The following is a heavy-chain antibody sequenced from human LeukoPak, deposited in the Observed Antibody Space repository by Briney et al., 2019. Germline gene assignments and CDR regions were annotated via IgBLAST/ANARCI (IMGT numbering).Heavy chain of an antibody. CDR1: GYTFTGYY. CDR2: INPNSGGT. CDR3: ARDRPPDSSGYYWVFDY. V-gene: IGHV1-2*02. Sequence: ASVKVSCKASGYTFTGYYMHWVRQAPGQGLEWMGWINPNSGGTNYAQKFQGRVTMTRDTSISTAYMELSRLRSDDTAVYYCARDRPPDSSGYYWVFDYWGQGTLVTVSS. D-gene: IGHD3-22*01. J-gene: IGHJ4*02.